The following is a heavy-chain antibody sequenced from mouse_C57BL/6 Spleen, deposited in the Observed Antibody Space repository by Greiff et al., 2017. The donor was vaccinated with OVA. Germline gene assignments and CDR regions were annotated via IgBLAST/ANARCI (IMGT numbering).Heavy chain of an antibody. CDR3: ARSYEGFDY. V-gene: IGHV1-61*01. J-gene: IGHJ2*01. CDR2: IYPSDSET. CDR1: GYTFTSYW. Sequence: QVQLQQPGAELVRPGSSVKLSCKASGYTFTSYWMDWVKQRPGQGLEWIGNIYPSDSETHYNQKFKDKATLTVDKSSSTAYMQLSSLTSEDSAVYYCARSYEGFDYWGQGTTLTVSS. D-gene: IGHD2-10*02.